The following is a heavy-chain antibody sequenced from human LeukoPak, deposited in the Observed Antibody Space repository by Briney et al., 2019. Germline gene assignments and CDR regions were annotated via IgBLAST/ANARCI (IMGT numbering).Heavy chain of an antibody. CDR2: ISYNGNNE. CDR1: GFTFSSWA. V-gene: IGHV3-30-3*01. Sequence: PGGSLRLSCAASGFTFSSWAMHWVRQAPGRGLEWVTMISYNGNNEYYTDSVKGRFTISRDNSKNTVSLQMNSLRAEDTAVYYCARTSPHDFYSSSWQGVDYWGQGTLVTVSS. J-gene: IGHJ4*02. D-gene: IGHD6-13*01. CDR3: ARTSPHDFYSSSWQGVDY.